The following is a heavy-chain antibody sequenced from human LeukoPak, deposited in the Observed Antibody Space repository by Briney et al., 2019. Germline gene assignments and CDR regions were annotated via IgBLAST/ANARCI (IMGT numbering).Heavy chain of an antibody. V-gene: IGHV1-18*01. CDR2: ISAYTGNT. CDR1: GFTFNSYG. Sequence: ASVKVSCKASGFTFNSYGISWVRQAPGQGLEWMGWISAYTGNTNYAQKFQGRVSMTTDTLTTTAYMELSSLRSEDTAVYYCATAGAFIVGGFDPWGQGTLVTVSS. D-gene: IGHD1-26*01. CDR3: ATAGAFIVGGFDP. J-gene: IGHJ5*02.